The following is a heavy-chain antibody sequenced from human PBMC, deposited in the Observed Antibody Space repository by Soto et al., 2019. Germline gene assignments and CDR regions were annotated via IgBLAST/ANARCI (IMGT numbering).Heavy chain of an antibody. CDR1: GGSVTNSSYY. CDR2: VYYRGRS. CDR3: VSQRTTVPTQAYFHX. J-gene: IGHJ4*02. D-gene: IGHD4-17*01. V-gene: IGHV4-39*01. Sequence: SETLSLTFTVSGGSVTNSSYYWGWIRQSPGKGMEWIGSVYYRGRSYYKSSVKSRVTISVDTSKNRFSLSLNSVTASDTAVYLCVSQRTTVPTQAYFHXWGPAALLTVSX.